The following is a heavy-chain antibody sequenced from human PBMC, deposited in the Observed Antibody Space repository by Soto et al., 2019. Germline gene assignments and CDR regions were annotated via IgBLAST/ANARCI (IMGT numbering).Heavy chain of an antibody. D-gene: IGHD6-19*01. Sequence: SETLSLTCTVSGGSISSYYWSWIRQPPGKGLEWIGYIYYSGSTNYNPSLKSRVTISVDTSKNQFSLKLSSVAAADTAVYYCARQVGGWAPWYFDYWGQGTLVTVSS. CDR1: GGSISSYY. CDR2: IYYSGST. V-gene: IGHV4-59*08. CDR3: ARQVGGWAPWYFDY. J-gene: IGHJ4*02.